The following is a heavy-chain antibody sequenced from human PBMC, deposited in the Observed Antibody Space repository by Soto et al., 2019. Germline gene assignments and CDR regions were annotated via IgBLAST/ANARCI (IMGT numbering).Heavy chain of an antibody. CDR1: GAPISSYY. D-gene: IGHD3-22*01. CDR3: ARLVHYHSSVFDY. CDR2: IYYRGST. J-gene: IGHJ4*02. Sequence: SETLSLTCSVSGAPISSYYYTWIRQTPGKGLEWIGYIYYRGSTHYNPSLKSRVTIPVDTSKNQFSLKLSSVTAADTAVYYCARLVHYHSSVFDYWGQGTLVTVSS. V-gene: IGHV4-59*08.